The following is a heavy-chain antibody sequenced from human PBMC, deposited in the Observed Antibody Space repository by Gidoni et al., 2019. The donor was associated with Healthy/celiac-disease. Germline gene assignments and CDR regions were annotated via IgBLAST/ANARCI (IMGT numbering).Heavy chain of an antibody. Sequence: EVQLVESGGGLVQPGGSLRLSCAASGFTFSSYWRSWVRQAPGKGLEWVANIKQDGSEKYYVDSVKGRFTISRDNAKNSLYLQMNSLRAEDTAVYYCARVDYDILTGYSSYYFDYWGQGTLVTVSS. CDR1: GFTFSSYW. V-gene: IGHV3-7*01. CDR3: ARVDYDILTGYSSYYFDY. J-gene: IGHJ4*02. CDR2: IKQDGSEK. D-gene: IGHD3-9*01.